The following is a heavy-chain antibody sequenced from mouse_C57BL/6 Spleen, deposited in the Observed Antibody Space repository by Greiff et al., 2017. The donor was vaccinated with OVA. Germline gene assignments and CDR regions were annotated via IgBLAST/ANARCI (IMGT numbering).Heavy chain of an antibody. CDR1: GYTFTSYT. D-gene: IGHD2-4*01. CDR2: INPSSGYT. V-gene: IGHV1-4*01. Sequence: QVQLKQSGAELARPGASVKMSCKASGYTFTSYTMHWVKQRPGQGLEWIGYINPSSGYTKYNQKFKDKATLTADKSSSTAYMQLSSLTSEDSAVYYCARGVYDYDEGDYWGQGTTLTVSS. J-gene: IGHJ2*01. CDR3: ARGVYDYDEGDY.